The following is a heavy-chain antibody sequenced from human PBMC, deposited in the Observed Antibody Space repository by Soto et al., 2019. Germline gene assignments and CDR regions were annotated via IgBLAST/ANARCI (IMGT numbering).Heavy chain of an antibody. Sequence: SETLSLTCTVSGGSISSYYWSWIRQPPGKGLEWIGYIYYSGSTNYNPSLKSRVTISVDTSKNQFSLKLSSVTAADTAVYYCGGIAAAGGPIDYWGQGTLVTVSS. CDR1: GGSISSYY. CDR3: GGIAAAGGPIDY. J-gene: IGHJ4*02. D-gene: IGHD6-13*01. V-gene: IGHV4-59*08. CDR2: IYYSGST.